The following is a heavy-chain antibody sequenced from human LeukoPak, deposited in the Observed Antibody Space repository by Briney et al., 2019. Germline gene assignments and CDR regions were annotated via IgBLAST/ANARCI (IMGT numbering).Heavy chain of an antibody. V-gene: IGHV3-21*01. CDR2: ISSSRGYI. Sequence: GGSLRLSCAASGFTFSSYSMNWVRQAPGKGLEWVSSISSSRGYIYYADSVKGRFTISRDNAKNSLYLQMNRPRAEDTAVYYCAREVEMATINWGQGTLVTVSS. CDR1: GFTFSSYS. D-gene: IGHD5-24*01. CDR3: AREVEMATIN. J-gene: IGHJ4*02.